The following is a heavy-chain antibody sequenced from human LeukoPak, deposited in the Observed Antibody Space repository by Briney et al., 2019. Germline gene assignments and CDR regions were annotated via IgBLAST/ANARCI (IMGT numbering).Heavy chain of an antibody. D-gene: IGHD3-10*01. J-gene: IGHJ5*02. Sequence: GPVKVSCKASGYTFTSYDINWVRQATGQGLEWMGWMNPNSGNTGYAQKFQGRVTMTRNTSISTAYMELSSLRSEDTAVYYCARSLWFGELNWFDPWGQGTLVTVSS. CDR2: MNPNSGNT. CDR3: ARSLWFGELNWFDP. V-gene: IGHV1-8*01. CDR1: GYTFTSYD.